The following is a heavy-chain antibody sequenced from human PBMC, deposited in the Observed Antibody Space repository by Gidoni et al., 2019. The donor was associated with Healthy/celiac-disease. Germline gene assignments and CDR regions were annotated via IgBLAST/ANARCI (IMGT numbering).Heavy chain of an antibody. V-gene: IGHV4-39*01. D-gene: IGHD4-17*01. CDR2: IYYSGST. CDR3: ARHTVTTIGFDY. CDR1: GGSISSSSYY. Sequence: QLQLQESGPGLVKPSENLSLTCTVSGGSISSSSYYWGWIRQPPGKGLEWIGSIYYSGSTYYNPSLKSRVTISVDTSKNQFSLKLSSVTAADTAVYYCARHTVTTIGFDYWGQGTLVTVSS. J-gene: IGHJ4*02.